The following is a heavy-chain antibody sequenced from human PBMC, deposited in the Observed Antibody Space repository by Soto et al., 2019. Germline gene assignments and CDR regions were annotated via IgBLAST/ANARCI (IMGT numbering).Heavy chain of an antibody. CDR1: GGSISSSSYY. CDR2: IYYSGST. J-gene: IGHJ6*02. D-gene: IGHD6-19*01. CDR3: ARWNSSGPPPYYYGMDV. V-gene: IGHV4-39*01. Sequence: SSETLSLTCTVSGGSISSSSYYWGWIRQPPGKGLGWIGSIYYSGSTYYNPSLKSRVTISVDTSKNQFSLKLSSVTAADTAVYYCARWNSSGPPPYYYGMDVWGQGTTVTVSS.